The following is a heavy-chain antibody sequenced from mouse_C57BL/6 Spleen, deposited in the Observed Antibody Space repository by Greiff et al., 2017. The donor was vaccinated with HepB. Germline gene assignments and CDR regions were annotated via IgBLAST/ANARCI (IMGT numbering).Heavy chain of an antibody. Sequence: QVQLQQPGAELVRPGTSVKLSCKASGYTFTSYWMHWVKQRPGQGLEWIGVIDPSDSYTNYNQKFKGKATLTVDTSSSTASMQLSSLTSEDSAVYYCARPLSHYYGSSYGYWGQGTTLTVSS. CDR2: IDPSDSYT. CDR1: GYTFTSYW. J-gene: IGHJ2*01. CDR3: ARPLSHYYGSSYGY. D-gene: IGHD1-1*01. V-gene: IGHV1-59*01.